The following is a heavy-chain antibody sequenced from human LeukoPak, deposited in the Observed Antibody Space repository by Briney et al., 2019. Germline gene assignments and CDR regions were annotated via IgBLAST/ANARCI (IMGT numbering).Heavy chain of an antibody. V-gene: IGHV1-18*01. J-gene: IGHJ4*02. CDR2: ISAYNGNT. D-gene: IGHD2-2*02. CDR1: GYTFTSYG. Sequence: GASVKVSCKASGYTFTSYGISWVRQAPGQGLDWTGWISAYNGNTNYAQKLQGRVTMTTDTSTSTAYMELRSLRSDDTAVYYCARDDCSSTSCYTGGKFDYWGQGTLATVSS. CDR3: ARDDCSSTSCYTGGKFDY.